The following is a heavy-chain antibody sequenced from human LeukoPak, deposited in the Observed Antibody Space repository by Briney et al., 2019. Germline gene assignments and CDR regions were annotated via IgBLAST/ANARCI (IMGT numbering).Heavy chain of an antibody. J-gene: IGHJ4*02. D-gene: IGHD4-23*01. CDR1: GGSISSSSYY. CDR3: ARGLRAFGGNSYFDY. CDR2: IYYSGST. V-gene: IGHV4-39*07. Sequence: SETLSLTCTVSGGSISSSSYYWGWIRQPPGKGLECIGSIYYSGSTYYNPSLKSRVTISVDTSKNQFSLKPSSVTAADTAVYYCARGLRAFGGNSYFDYWGQGTLVTVSS.